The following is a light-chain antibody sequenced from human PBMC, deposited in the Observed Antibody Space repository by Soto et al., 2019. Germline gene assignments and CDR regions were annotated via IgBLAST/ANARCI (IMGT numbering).Light chain of an antibody. CDR3: QQYYSYPQWT. J-gene: IGKJ1*01. CDR1: QGISSY. CDR2: AAS. V-gene: IGKV1-8*01. Sequence: AIRMTQSPSSLSASTGDRVTITCRASQGISSYLAWYQQKPGKAPKLLIYAASTLQSGVPSRFSGSGSGTDFTLIISCLQSEDFATYYCQQYYSYPQWTFGQGTKVEIK.